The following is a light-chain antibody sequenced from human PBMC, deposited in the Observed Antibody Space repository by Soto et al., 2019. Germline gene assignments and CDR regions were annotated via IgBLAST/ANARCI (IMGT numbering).Light chain of an antibody. J-gene: IGLJ1*01. Sequence: QSVLTQPPSVSAAPGQKVTISCFGSSSNIGNNYVSWSQQLPGTAPKLLIYDNNKRPSGIPDRFSGSKSGTSATLGITGLPTGDEADYYCGTWDSSLSEGVFGTGAKLTVL. V-gene: IGLV1-51*01. CDR1: SSNIGNNY. CDR2: DNN. CDR3: GTWDSSLSEGV.